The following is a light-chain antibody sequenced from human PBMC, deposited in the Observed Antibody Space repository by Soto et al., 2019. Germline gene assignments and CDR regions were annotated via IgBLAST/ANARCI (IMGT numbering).Light chain of an antibody. J-gene: IGKJ3*01. CDR3: QQLNSYPS. Sequence: DIQLTQSPSFLSASVGDRVTITCRASQGISSYLAWYQQKPGKAPKLLIYAASTLQSGVPSRFSGSGSGTELTITSSGLQPDGFANYYCQQLNSYPSFGPGTKVDIK. CDR2: AAS. V-gene: IGKV1-9*01. CDR1: QGISSY.